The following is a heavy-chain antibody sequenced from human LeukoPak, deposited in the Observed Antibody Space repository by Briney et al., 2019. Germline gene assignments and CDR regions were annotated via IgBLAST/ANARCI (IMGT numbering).Heavy chain of an antibody. Sequence: GGSLRLSCAASGFTFSSYWMSWVRQAPGKGLEWVANIKQDGSEKYYVDFVKGRFTISRDNAKNSLYLQMNSLRAEDTAVYYCARVLVRGLVDYWGQGTLVTVSS. J-gene: IGHJ4*02. CDR3: ARVLVRGLVDY. D-gene: IGHD3-10*01. CDR2: IKQDGSEK. V-gene: IGHV3-7*03. CDR1: GFTFSSYW.